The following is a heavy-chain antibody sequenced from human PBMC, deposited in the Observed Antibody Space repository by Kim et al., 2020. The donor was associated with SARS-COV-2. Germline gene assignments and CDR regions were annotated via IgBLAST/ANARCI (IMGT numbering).Heavy chain of an antibody. CDR3: AGGRGVTDY. CDR2: GST. V-gene: IGHV4-31*02. Sequence: GSTSYNPSLKSRVTISADTSKNQFSMKLSSVTAADTAVYYCAGGRGVTDYWGQGTLVTVSS. D-gene: IGHD3-10*01. J-gene: IGHJ4*02.